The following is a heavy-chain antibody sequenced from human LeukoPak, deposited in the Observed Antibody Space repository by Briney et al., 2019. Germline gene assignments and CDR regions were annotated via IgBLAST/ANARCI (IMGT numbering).Heavy chain of an antibody. J-gene: IGHJ4*02. CDR3: ASGQYYDLWSGYYVD. D-gene: IGHD3-3*01. CDR1: GFTVSNAW. CDR2: INHSGST. V-gene: IGHV4-34*01. Sequence: PGGSLRLSCAASGFTVSNAWMSWVRQPPGKGLEWIGEINHSGSTNYNPSLESRVTISVDTSKNHFSLKLSSVTAADTAVYYCASGQYYDLWSGYYVDWGQGTLVTVSA.